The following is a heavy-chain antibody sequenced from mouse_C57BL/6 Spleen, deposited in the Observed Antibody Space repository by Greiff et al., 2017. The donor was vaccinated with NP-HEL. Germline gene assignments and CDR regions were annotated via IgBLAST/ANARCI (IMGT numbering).Heavy chain of an antibody. J-gene: IGHJ3*01. Sequence: VQLQQSGAELVKPGASVKISCKASGYAFSSYWMNWVKQRPGKGLEWIGQIYPGDGDTNYNGKFKGKATLTADKSSSTAYMQLSSLTSEDSAVYFCARKGYDYDRVFAYWGQWTLVTVSA. CDR3: ARKGYDYDRVFAY. V-gene: IGHV1-80*01. CDR2: IYPGDGDT. CDR1: GYAFSSYW. D-gene: IGHD2-4*01.